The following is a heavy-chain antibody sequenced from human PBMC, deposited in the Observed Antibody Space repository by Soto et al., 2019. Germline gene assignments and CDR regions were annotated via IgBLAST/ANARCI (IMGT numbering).Heavy chain of an antibody. Sequence: KPSETLSLTCAVYGGSFSGYYWSWIRQPPGKGLEWIGEINHSGSTNYSPSLKSRVTVSIDTSKNRFSLRLSSVTAADTAVYYCARVRGYSYGSNYFYCMDVWGQGTTVTSP. CDR2: INHSGST. CDR1: GGSFSGYY. J-gene: IGHJ6*02. V-gene: IGHV4-34*01. CDR3: ARVRGYSYGSNYFYCMDV. D-gene: IGHD5-18*01.